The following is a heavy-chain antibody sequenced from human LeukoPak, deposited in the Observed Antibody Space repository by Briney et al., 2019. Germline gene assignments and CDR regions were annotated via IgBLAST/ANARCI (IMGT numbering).Heavy chain of an antibody. CDR1: GGSFSGYY. CDR3: ARRRASFRAFDI. V-gene: IGHV4-34*01. CDR2: INHSGST. D-gene: IGHD3-10*01. Sequence: SETLSLTCAVYGGSFSGYYWSWIRQPPGKGLEWIGEINHSGSTNYNPSLKSRVTISVDTSKNQFSLKLSSVTAADTAVYYCARRRASFRAFDIWGQGTMVTVSS. J-gene: IGHJ3*02.